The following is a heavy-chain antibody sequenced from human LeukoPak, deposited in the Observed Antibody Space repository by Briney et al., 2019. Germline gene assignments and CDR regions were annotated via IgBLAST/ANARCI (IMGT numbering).Heavy chain of an antibody. J-gene: IGHJ4*02. V-gene: IGHV3-74*01. CDR3: TRGGVDY. D-gene: IGHD3-16*01. CDR1: GFTFSTYW. CDR2: INTDGSTT. Sequence: GGSLRLSSAASGFTFSTYWMHWVRQAPGKGLVWVSRINTDGSTTNYADSVKGRFTISRDNAKNTLYLQMNSLRADDTAVYYCTRGGVDYWGQGTLVTVSS.